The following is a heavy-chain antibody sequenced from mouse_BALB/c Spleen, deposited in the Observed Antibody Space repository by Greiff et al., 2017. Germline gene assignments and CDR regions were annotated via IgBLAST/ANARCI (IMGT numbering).Heavy chain of an antibody. CDR2: IDPANGNT. D-gene: IGHD2-3*01. V-gene: IGHV14-3*02. CDR3: ARGDGYYVWFAY. J-gene: IGHJ3*01. CDR1: GFNIKDTY. Sequence: VQLQQSGAELVKPGASVKLSCTASGFNIKDTYMHWVKQRPEQGLEWIGRIDPANGNTKYDPKFQGKATITADTSSNTAYLQLSSLTSEDTAVYYCARGDGYYVWFAYWGQGTLVTVSA.